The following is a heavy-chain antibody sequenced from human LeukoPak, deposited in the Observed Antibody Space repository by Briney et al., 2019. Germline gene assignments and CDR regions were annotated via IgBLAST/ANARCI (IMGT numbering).Heavy chain of an antibody. Sequence: SETLSLTCTVSGGSISSYYCSWIRQPPGKGLEWIGYIYYSGSTNYNPSLKSQVTISVDTSKNQFSLKLSSVTAADTAVYYCARGSYGMDVWGQGTTVTVSS. CDR2: IYYSGST. J-gene: IGHJ6*02. V-gene: IGHV4-59*01. CDR1: GGSISSYY. CDR3: ARGSYGMDV.